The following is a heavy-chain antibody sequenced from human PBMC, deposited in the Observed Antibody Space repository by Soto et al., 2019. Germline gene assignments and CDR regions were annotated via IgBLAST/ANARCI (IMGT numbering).Heavy chain of an antibody. Sequence: SETLSLTCTVSGGSISTYYWSWIRQPPGKGLEWIGYIYYSGSTNYNPSLKSRVTISVDTSKNQFSLKLSSVTAADTAVYHCATGSSWGWFDPWGQGTLVTVSS. CDR3: ATGSSWGWFDP. CDR1: GGSISTYY. D-gene: IGHD6-13*01. J-gene: IGHJ5*02. V-gene: IGHV4-59*01. CDR2: IYYSGST.